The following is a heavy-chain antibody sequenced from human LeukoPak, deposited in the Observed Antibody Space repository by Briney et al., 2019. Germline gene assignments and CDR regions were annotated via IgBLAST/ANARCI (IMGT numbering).Heavy chain of an antibody. CDR2: IYPGDSDT. Sequence: GESLKISCKGSGYSFTSYWIGWVRQLPGKGLEWMGIIYPGDSDTRYSPSFQGQVTLSVDKSISTAYLQWTSLKASDTAMYHCARQTSAASDYWGQGTLVSVSS. D-gene: IGHD6-25*01. CDR1: GYSFTSYW. V-gene: IGHV5-51*01. J-gene: IGHJ4*02. CDR3: ARQTSAASDY.